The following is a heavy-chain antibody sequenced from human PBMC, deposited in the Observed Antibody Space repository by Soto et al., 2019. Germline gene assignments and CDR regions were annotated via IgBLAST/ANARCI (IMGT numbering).Heavy chain of an antibody. CDR1: GGSISSGGYS. CDR3: ARESESGAFDI. J-gene: IGHJ3*02. CDR2: IYHSGST. V-gene: IGHV4-30-2*01. Sequence: SETLSLTCAVSGGSISSGGYSWSWIRQPPGKGLEWIGYIYHSGSTYYNPSLKSRVTISVDRSKNQFSLKLGSVTAADTAVYYCARESESGAFDIWGQGTMVTVSS.